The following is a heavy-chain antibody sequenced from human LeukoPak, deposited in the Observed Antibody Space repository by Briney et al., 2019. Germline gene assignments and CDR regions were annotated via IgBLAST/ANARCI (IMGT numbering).Heavy chain of an antibody. Sequence: GASVKVSCKASGYTFISYAMHWVRQAPGQRLEWMGWINTGNGNTKYSQKFQGRVTITRDTSASTAYMELSSLRSEDTAVYYCARETYYGSGSYYNPNWFDPWGQGTLVTVSS. CDR3: ARETYYGSGSYYNPNWFDP. V-gene: IGHV1-3*04. D-gene: IGHD3-10*01. CDR2: INTGNGNT. J-gene: IGHJ5*02. CDR1: GYTFISYA.